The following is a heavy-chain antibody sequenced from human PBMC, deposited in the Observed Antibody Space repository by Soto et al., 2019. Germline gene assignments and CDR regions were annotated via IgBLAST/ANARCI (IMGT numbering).Heavy chain of an antibody. J-gene: IGHJ6*02. CDR1: GFTFSSYA. D-gene: IGHD1-26*01. CDR2: ISGSGGST. CDR3: AHAMGALYYYYGMDV. V-gene: IGHV3-23*01. Sequence: EVQLLESGGGLVQPGGSLRLSCAASGFTFSSYAMSWVRQAPGKGLEWVSAISGSGGSTYYADSVKGRFTISRDNSKNTLYLQMNSLRAEDTAVYYCAHAMGALYYYYGMDVWGQGTTVTVSS.